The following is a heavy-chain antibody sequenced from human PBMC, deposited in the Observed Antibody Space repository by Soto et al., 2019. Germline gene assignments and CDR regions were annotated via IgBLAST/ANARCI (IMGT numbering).Heavy chain of an antibody. Sequence: SETLSLTCTVSGGSISSYYWTWVHQPPGTGLEWIGEINHSGSTNYNPSLKGRVTISVDTSKNQFSLKLTSVTAADTAVYYCARDKITGLFDYWGQGTLVTVSS. D-gene: IGHD2-8*02. CDR3: ARDKITGLFDY. CDR2: INHSGST. CDR1: GGSISSYY. V-gene: IGHV4-34*01. J-gene: IGHJ4*02.